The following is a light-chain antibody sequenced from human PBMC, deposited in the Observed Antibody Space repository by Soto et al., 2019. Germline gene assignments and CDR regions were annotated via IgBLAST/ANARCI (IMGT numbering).Light chain of an antibody. J-gene: IGKJ4*01. Sequence: IVLTQSPATLSLAPGDAATLSCRASQSVGRFVAWYQQKPGQAPRLLIYSASERASGIPGRFTGGGYGTDFTLTISRLEPEDFAIYYCQQRTDRNPPSFGGGTRVEI. CDR2: SAS. CDR1: QSVGRF. V-gene: IGKV3-11*01. CDR3: QQRTDRNPPS.